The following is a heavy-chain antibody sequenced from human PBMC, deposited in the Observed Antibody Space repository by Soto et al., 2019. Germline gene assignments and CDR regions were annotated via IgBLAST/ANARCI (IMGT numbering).Heavy chain of an antibody. V-gene: IGHV1-18*01. CDR3: ARDGQQLVRRNHLKDAFDI. Sequence: GSVKVTCKASGYTFTSYGISWVRQAPGQGLEWMGWISAYNGNTNYAQKLQGRVTMTTDTSTSTAYMELRSLRSDDTAVYYCARDGQQLVRRNHLKDAFDIWGQGTMVTV. D-gene: IGHD6-13*01. J-gene: IGHJ3*02. CDR2: ISAYNGNT. CDR1: GYTFTSYG.